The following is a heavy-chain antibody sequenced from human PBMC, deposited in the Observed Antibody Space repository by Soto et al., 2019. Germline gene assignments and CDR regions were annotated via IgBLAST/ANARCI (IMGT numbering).Heavy chain of an antibody. V-gene: IGHV3-74*01. CDR3: ARGYSSGPDY. CDR2: INADGSYA. J-gene: IGHJ4*02. CDR1: GFPFTNYW. Sequence: PGGSLRLSCAASGFPFTNYWMHWVRQVPGKGLVWVSRINADGSYATYADSVKGRFTISRDNAKSTLYLQLNSLRAEDTALYYCARGYSSGPDYWGQGTLVTVSS. D-gene: IGHD6-19*01.